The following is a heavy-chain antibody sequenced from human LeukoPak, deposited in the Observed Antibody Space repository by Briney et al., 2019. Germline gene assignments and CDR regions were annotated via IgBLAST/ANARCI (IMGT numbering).Heavy chain of an antibody. D-gene: IGHD2-21*02. CDR2: IIPIFGTA. Sequence: SVKVSCRASGGTFSSYAISWVRQAPGQGLEWMGGIIPIFGTANYAQKFQGRVTITADESTSTAYMELSSLRSEDTAVYYCARVVYMVTHPRGFDPWGQGTLVTVSS. V-gene: IGHV1-69*01. CDR1: GGTFSSYA. CDR3: ARVVYMVTHPRGFDP. J-gene: IGHJ5*02.